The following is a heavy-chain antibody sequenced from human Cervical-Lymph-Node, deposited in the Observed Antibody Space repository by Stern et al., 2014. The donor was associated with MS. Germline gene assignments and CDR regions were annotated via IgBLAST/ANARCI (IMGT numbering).Heavy chain of an antibody. Sequence: VQLVESGAELKKPGSSVKVSCKASGGSLSTYTITWVRQAPGQGLEWMGRIIPALNVANYAQKFQGRFTITADKSTSTAYMEMSSLRSDDTAVYYCAGPAPLDWGQGTLVTVSS. CDR1: GGSLSTYT. CDR2: IIPALNVA. J-gene: IGHJ4*02. V-gene: IGHV1-69*09. D-gene: IGHD2-2*01. CDR3: AGPAPLD.